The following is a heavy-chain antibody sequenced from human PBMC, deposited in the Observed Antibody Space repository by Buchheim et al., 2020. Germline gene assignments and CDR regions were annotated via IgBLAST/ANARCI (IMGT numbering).Heavy chain of an antibody. D-gene: IGHD1-26*01. CDR1: GFTFSSYS. CDR2: ISSSSSYI. V-gene: IGHV3-21*01. Sequence: EVQLVESGGGLVKPGGSLRLSCAASGFTFSSYSMNWVRQAPGKGLEWVSSISSSSSYIYYADSVKGRFTIPRDNAKNPTYLQMNSLRAEDTAVYYCARDGGSYYVNFDYWGQGTL. CDR3: ARDGGSYYVNFDY. J-gene: IGHJ4*02.